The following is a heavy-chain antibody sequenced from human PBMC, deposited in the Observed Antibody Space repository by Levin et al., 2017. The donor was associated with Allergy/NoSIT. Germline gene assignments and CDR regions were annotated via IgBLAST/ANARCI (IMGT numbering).Heavy chain of an antibody. CDR3: AKDAIRGSDQPYYFDY. V-gene: IGHV3-23*01. Sequence: LSLTCAASGFPFNNYAMSWVRQAPGKGLEWVSAIINSGVGTYYADSVNGRFTISRDNSKNTMYLQMNSLRAEDTAVYFCAKDAIRGSDQPYYFDYWGQGTLVTASS. CDR1: GFPFNNYA. CDR2: IINSGVGT. D-gene: IGHD6-19*01. J-gene: IGHJ4*02.